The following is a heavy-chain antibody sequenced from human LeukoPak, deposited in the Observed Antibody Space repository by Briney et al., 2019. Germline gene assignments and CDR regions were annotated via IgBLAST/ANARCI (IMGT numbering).Heavy chain of an antibody. Sequence: GASVKVSCKASGGTFSSYAISWVRQAPGQGLEWMGGIIPIFGTANYTQKFQGRVTITADESTSTAYMELSSLRSEDTAVYYCAERGRGSSWSYRPGGWFDPWGQGTLVTVSS. V-gene: IGHV1-69*13. CDR3: AERGRGSSWSYRPGGWFDP. J-gene: IGHJ5*02. D-gene: IGHD3-16*02. CDR1: GGTFSSYA. CDR2: IIPIFGTA.